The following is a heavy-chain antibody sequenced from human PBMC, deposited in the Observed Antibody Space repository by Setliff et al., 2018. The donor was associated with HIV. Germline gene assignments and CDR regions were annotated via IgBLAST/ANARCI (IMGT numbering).Heavy chain of an antibody. D-gene: IGHD6-6*01. J-gene: IGHJ1*01. CDR3: ARDPAPSSSASYFQH. CDR1: GYTFTGYY. V-gene: IGHV1-2*06. CDR2: INPNNGVT. Sequence: ASVKVSCKASGYTFTGYYLHWVRQAPGQGLEWMGRINPNNGVTFYGQKFQGRVTMTRDTSIMTAYMELSSLRSEDTAVYYCARDPAPSSSASYFQHWGQGTPVTVSS.